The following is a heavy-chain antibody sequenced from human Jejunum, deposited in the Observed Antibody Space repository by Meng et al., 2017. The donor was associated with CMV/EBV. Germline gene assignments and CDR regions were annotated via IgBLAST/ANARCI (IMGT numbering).Heavy chain of an antibody. CDR2: IFHSGAT. CDR3: GDPPAGY. J-gene: IGHJ4*02. CDR1: GGCRIGKNW. V-gene: IGHV4-4*01. Sequence: LTSVVHGGCRIGKNWWKWVRQPPGGGLEWIGEIFHSGATNYNPSLKSRVTISIDNSKNQFSLKLTSVTAADTAVYFCGDPPAGYWGQGVLVTVSS.